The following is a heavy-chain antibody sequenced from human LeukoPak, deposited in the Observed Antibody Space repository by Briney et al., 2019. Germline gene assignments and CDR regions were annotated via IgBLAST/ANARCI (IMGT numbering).Heavy chain of an antibody. D-gene: IGHD1-26*01. CDR2: LYNRGST. Sequence: PSETLSLTCTVSGGSISTYYWSWIRQPPGKGLEWIGYLYNRGSTNYNPSLKSRVSISGDTSKNQFSLKLTSVTAADTAVYYCARDQVGGTWYFDLWGRGTLVTVSS. V-gene: IGHV4-59*01. J-gene: IGHJ2*01. CDR3: ARDQVGGTWYFDL. CDR1: GGSISTYY.